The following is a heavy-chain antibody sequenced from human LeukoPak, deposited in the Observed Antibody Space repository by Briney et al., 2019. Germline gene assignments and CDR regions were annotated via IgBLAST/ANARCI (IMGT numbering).Heavy chain of an antibody. V-gene: IGHV3-7*05. D-gene: IGHD3-16*02. CDR2: IKQDGSEK. Sequence: GGSLRLSCAASGFTFSSYWMSWVRQAPGKGLEWVANIKQDGSEKYYVDSLKGRFTISRDNAKNSLYLQMNSLRAEDTAVYYCARGYISPRMNWFDPGAREPWSPSPQ. CDR1: GFTFSSYW. J-gene: IGHJ5*02. CDR3: ARGYISPRMNWFDP.